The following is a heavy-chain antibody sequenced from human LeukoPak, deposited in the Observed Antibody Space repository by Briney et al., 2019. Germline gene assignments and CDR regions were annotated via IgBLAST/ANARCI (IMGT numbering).Heavy chain of an antibody. J-gene: IGHJ4*02. D-gene: IGHD6-13*01. V-gene: IGHV3-30-3*01. Sequence: PGESLRLSCAASGFTFSSYAMHWVRQAPGKGLEWVAVISYDGSNKYYADSVKGRFTISRDNSKNTLYLQMNSLKTEDTAVYYCTTDFPPSSSSSWQGVYYFDYWGQGTLVTVSS. CDR2: ISYDGSNK. CDR3: TTDFPPSSSSSWQGVYYFDY. CDR1: GFTFSSYA.